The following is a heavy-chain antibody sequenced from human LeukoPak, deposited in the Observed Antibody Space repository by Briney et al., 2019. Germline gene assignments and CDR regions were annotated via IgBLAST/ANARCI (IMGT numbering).Heavy chain of an antibody. CDR3: ARQRGYGPTTYFDY. CDR1: GVSISSSNSY. V-gene: IGHV4-61*05. D-gene: IGHD1-26*01. Sequence: SETLSLTCTVSGVSISSSNSYWGWIRQPPGKGLEWIGYIYYSGSTNYNPSLKSRVTISVDTSKNQFSLKLSSVTAADTAVYYCARQRGYGPTTYFDYWGQGTLVTVSS. CDR2: IYYSGST. J-gene: IGHJ4*02.